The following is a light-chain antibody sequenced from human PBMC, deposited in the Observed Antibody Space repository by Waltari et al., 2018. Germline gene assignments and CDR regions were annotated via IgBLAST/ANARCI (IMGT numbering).Light chain of an antibody. Sequence: EIVMTQSPATLSVSPGGGATLSCRASRAIASNGAWYQQRPGQPRRLLTFDASTRATGIPERFSGSWSGPEFTLTISSLQSEDSAVYFCQQFNTGYSFGQGTKLEI. CDR3: QQFNTGYS. CDR2: DAS. V-gene: IGKV3-15*01. CDR1: RAIASN. J-gene: IGKJ2*01.